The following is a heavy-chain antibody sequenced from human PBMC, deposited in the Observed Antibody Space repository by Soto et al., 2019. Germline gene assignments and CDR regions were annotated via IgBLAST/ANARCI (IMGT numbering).Heavy chain of an antibody. J-gene: IGHJ5*02. Sequence: SETLSLSCTVSGDSISSGGYSWSWIRQPPGKGLEWIGYIYHSGSTYYNPSLKSRVTISVDRSKNQFSLKLSSVTAADTAVYYCARVPDRWGQGTLVTVSS. CDR2: IYHSGST. V-gene: IGHV4-30-2*01. CDR1: GDSISSGGYS. D-gene: IGHD2-2*01. CDR3: ARVPDR.